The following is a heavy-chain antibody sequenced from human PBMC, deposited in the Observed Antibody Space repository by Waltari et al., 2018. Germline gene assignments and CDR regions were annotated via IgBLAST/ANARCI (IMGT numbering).Heavy chain of an antibody. D-gene: IGHD6-19*01. CDR1: GFTFSSYG. J-gene: IGHJ4*02. Sequence: QVQLVESGGGVVQPGRSLRLSCAASGFTFSSYGMHWVRQAPGKGLEWVEVIWYDGSNKYYADAVKGRFTISRENSKNTLYLQMNSLRAEDTAVYYCARGPGIAVAGSHFDYWGQGTLVTVAS. CDR3: ARGPGIAVAGSHFDY. CDR2: IWYDGSNK. V-gene: IGHV3-33*01.